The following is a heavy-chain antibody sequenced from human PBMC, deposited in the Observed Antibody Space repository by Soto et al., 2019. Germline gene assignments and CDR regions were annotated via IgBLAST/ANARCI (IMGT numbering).Heavy chain of an antibody. J-gene: IGHJ4*02. V-gene: IGHV3-23*01. D-gene: IGHD2-15*01. Sequence: GGSLRLSCAASGFTFSSYAMSWVRQAPGKGLEWVSAISGSGGSTYYADSVKGRFTISRDNSKNTLYLQMNSLRSDDTAVYYCARDSIVVVVAATDYWGQGTLVTVSS. CDR2: ISGSGGST. CDR3: ARDSIVVVVAATDY. CDR1: GFTFSSYA.